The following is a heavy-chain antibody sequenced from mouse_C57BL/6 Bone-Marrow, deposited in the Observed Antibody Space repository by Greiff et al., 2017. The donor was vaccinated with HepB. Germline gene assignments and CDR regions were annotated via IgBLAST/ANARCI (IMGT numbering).Heavy chain of an antibody. V-gene: IGHV1-50*01. D-gene: IGHD2-1*01. CDR1: GYTFTSYW. J-gene: IGHJ2*01. CDR3: AGDGNYAGY. CDR2: IDPSDSYT. Sequence: VQLQQPGAELVKPGASVKLSCKASGYTFTSYWMQWVKPRPGQGLEWIGEIDPSDSYTNYNQKFKGKATLTVDTSSSTAYMPLSSLTSEDSAVYYCAGDGNYAGYWGQGTTLTVSS.